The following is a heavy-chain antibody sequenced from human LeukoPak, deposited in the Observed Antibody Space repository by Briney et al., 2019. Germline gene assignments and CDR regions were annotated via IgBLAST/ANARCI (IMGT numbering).Heavy chain of an antibody. J-gene: IGHJ4*02. V-gene: IGHV3-30-3*01. CDR2: ISNDGSKK. CDR3: ARSGHQSGYCSSTSCYTGY. D-gene: IGHD2-2*02. CDR1: GFIFSSYA. Sequence: GGSLRLSCAASGFIFSSYAMHWVRQAPGKGLEWVAVISNDGSKKYYADSVKGRFTISRDNSKNTLYLQMNSLRDEDTAVYYCARSGHQSGYCSSTSCYTGYWGQGTLVTVSS.